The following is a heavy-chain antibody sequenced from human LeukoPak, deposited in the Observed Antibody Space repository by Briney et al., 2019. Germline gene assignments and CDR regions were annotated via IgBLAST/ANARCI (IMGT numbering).Heavy chain of an antibody. CDR1: SGSISNSNYY. CDR3: ARHRSGYYYGSGSYYNVLNYYYYYMDV. D-gene: IGHD3-10*01. Sequence: PSETLSLTCSVSSGSISNSNYYWGWIRQPPGKGLEWIGSIFYSGSTDYNPSLKSRVTISVDTSKNQFSLKLSSVTAADTAVYYCARHRSGYYYGSGSYYNVLNYYYYYMDVWGKGTTVTISS. J-gene: IGHJ6*03. CDR2: IFYSGST. V-gene: IGHV4-39*01.